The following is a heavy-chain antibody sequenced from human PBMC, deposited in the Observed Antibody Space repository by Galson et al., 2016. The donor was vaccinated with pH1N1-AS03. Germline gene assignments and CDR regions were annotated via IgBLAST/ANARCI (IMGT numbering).Heavy chain of an antibody. D-gene: IGHD6-13*01. J-gene: IGHJ4*02. Sequence: ETLSLTCAVSGYSISSGYCWGWIRQPPGKGLEWIGSIYHSGSTYYNPSLKSRVTISIDTSKNQFSLKLSSVTAADTALYYCARSDRVLTAASTRPEGGDYWGQGTLVTVSS. CDR3: ARSDRVLTAASTRPEGGDY. V-gene: IGHV4-38-2*01. CDR1: GYSISSGYC. CDR2: IYHSGST.